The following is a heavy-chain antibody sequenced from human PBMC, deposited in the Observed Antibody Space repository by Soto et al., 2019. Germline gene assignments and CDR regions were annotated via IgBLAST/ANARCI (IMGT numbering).Heavy chain of an antibody. V-gene: IGHV4-59*11. CDR1: GGSISSHY. D-gene: IGHD1-26*01. CDR2: IYYRGST. J-gene: IGHJ6*02. CDR3: ARDGREASGMDV. Sequence: SETLSLTCTVSGGSISSHYWSWVRQAPGKGLEWIEHIYYRGSTNYNPSLRSRSTISVDTSKNQFSLKLNSVTTADTAVYYCARDGREASGMDVWGQGTKVTVSS.